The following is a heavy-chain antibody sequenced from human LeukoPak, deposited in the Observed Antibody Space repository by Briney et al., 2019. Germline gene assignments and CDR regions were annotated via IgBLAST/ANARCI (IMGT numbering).Heavy chain of an antibody. V-gene: IGHV3-23*01. CDR2: ISGSGGST. CDR1: GLTFSSYA. Sequence: GGSLRLSCAASGLTFSSYAMSWARQAPGKGLEWVSAISGSGGSTYYADSVKGRFTISRDNSKNTLYLQMNSLRVEDTAVYYCAKGQHCSSTSCYVIGAFDIWGQGTMVTVSS. CDR3: AKGQHCSSTSCYVIGAFDI. D-gene: IGHD2-2*01. J-gene: IGHJ3*02.